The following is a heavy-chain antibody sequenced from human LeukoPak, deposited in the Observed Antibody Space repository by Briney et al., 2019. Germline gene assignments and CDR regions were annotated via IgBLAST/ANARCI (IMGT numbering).Heavy chain of an antibody. CDR2: IIPILGIA. CDR1: GGTFSSYA. V-gene: IGHV1-69*04. D-gene: IGHD3-22*01. CDR3: ARHPPDYYDSSGYPHGAFDI. J-gene: IGHJ3*02. Sequence: SVTVSCKASGGTFSSYAISWVRQAPGQGLEWMGRIIPILGIANYAQKFQGRVTITADKSTSTAYMELGSLRSEDTAVYYCARHPPDYYDSSGYPHGAFDIWGQGTMVTVSS.